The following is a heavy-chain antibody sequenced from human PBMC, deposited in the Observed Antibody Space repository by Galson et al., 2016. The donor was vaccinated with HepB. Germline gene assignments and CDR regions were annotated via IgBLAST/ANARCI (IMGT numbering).Heavy chain of an antibody. V-gene: IGHV5-51*01. CDR2: IHPGDSET. CDR1: GYSSTSYW. CDR3: ARQKGSSWVLFDY. D-gene: IGHD6-13*01. J-gene: IGHJ4*02. Sequence: QSGAEVKKPGESLKISCKGSGYSSTSYWIAWVRQVPGKGLEWMGIIHPGDSETRYSPSFQGQVTISADKSISTAYLQWSRLKASDTAKYYCARQKGSSWVLFDYWGQGILVTVSS.